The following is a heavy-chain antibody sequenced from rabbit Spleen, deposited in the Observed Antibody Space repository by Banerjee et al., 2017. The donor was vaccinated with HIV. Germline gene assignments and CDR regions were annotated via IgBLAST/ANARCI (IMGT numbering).Heavy chain of an antibody. CDR1: GFSFSSNDY. Sequence: QSLEESGGGLVQPEGSLTLTCKASGFSFSSNDYMCWVRQAPGKGLEWIACTVGGRSTFTYYASWAKGRFTISKASSTTVTLQMTSLTAADTATYFCVREAGYAGYGDGNLWGPGTLVTVS. CDR2: TVGGRSTFT. V-gene: IGHV1S40*01. D-gene: IGHD7-1*01. J-gene: IGHJ4*01. CDR3: VREAGYAGYGDGNL.